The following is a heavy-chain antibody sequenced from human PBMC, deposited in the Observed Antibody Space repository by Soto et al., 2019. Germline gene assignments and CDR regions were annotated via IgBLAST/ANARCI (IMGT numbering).Heavy chain of an antibody. Sequence: ASVKVSCKASGYTFTSYGISWVRQAPGQGLEWMGWISAYNGNTNYAQKLQGRVTMTTDTSTCTAYMELRSLRSDDTAVYYCARGYCSSTSCLNWFDPWGQGTLVTVSS. J-gene: IGHJ5*02. D-gene: IGHD2-2*01. CDR3: ARGYCSSTSCLNWFDP. V-gene: IGHV1-18*01. CDR2: ISAYNGNT. CDR1: GYTFTSYG.